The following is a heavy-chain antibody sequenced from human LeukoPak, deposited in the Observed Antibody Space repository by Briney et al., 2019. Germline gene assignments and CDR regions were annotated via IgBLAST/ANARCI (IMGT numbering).Heavy chain of an antibody. Sequence: PSETLSLTCAVYGGSFSGYYWSWIRQPPGKGLEWIGEINHSGGTNYNPSLKSRVTISVDTSKNQFSLKLSSVTAADTAVYYCARGDSSGWYFDYWGQGALVTVSS. CDR3: ARGDSSGWYFDY. V-gene: IGHV4-34*01. CDR2: INHSGGT. D-gene: IGHD6-19*01. CDR1: GGSFSGYY. J-gene: IGHJ4*02.